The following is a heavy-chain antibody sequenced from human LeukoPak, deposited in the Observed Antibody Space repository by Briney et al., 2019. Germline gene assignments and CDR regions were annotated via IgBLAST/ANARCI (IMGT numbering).Heavy chain of an antibody. D-gene: IGHD3-10*01. CDR3: ARRITTTYYYGSGSLYYFDY. V-gene: IGHV5-51*01. CDR1: GYSFTSYW. CDR2: IYPGDSDT. Sequence: GESLKISCKGSGYSFTSYWIGWVRQMPGKGLGWMGIIYPGDSDTRYSPSFQGQVTISADKSISTAYLQWSSLKASDTAMYYCARRITTTYYYGSGSLYYFDYWGQGTLVTVSS. J-gene: IGHJ4*02.